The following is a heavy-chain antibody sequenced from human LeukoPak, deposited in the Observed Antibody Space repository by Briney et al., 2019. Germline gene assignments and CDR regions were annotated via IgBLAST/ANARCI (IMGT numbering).Heavy chain of an antibody. D-gene: IGHD2-15*01. CDR3: ARDNCSGGSCFDY. V-gene: IGHV3-30-3*01. J-gene: IGHJ4*02. CDR2: ISYDGSNK. Sequence: GRSLRLSCAASGFTFSSYAMHWVRQAPGKGLEWVAVISYDGSNKYYADSVKGRFTISRDNSKNTLYLQMNSLRAEDTAVYYCARDNCSGGSCFDYWGQGTLVTVSS. CDR1: GFTFSSYA.